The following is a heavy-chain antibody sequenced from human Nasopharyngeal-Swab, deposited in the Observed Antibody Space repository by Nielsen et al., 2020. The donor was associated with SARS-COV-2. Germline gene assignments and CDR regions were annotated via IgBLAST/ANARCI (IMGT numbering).Heavy chain of an antibody. J-gene: IGHJ4*02. V-gene: IGHV3-7*05. Sequence: GESLKISCAASGFTFSSYWISWVRQAPGKGLEWVANIKQDGSEKYYVDSVKGRFTISRDNAKNSLSLQMNSLRAEDTAVYYCARDRHYDSSGYYCWGQGTLVTVSS. D-gene: IGHD3-22*01. CDR2: IKQDGSEK. CDR1: GFTFSSYW. CDR3: ARDRHYDSSGYYC.